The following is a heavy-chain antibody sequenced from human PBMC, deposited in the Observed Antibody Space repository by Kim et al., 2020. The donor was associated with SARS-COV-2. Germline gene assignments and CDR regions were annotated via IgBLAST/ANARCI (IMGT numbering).Heavy chain of an antibody. D-gene: IGHD3-10*01. CDR1: GFTFSSYA. CDR3: AHGSGSYYNPLDY. J-gene: IGHJ4*02. Sequence: GGSLRLSCAASGFTFSSYAMHWVRQAPGKGLEWVAVISYDGSNKYYVDSVKGRFTISRVNSKNTLYLQMNSLRAEDTAVYYCAHGSGSYYNPLDYWGQGTLVTVSS. CDR2: ISYDGSNK. V-gene: IGHV3-30*04.